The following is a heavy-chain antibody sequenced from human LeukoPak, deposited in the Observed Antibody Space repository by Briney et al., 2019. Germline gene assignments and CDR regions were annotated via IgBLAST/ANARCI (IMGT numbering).Heavy chain of an antibody. CDR1: GITFSSHG. V-gene: IGHV3-23*01. D-gene: IGHD3-22*01. Sequence: GGSLRLSCAASGITFSSHGMSWVRQAPGKGLEWVSSISGSGGSTYYADSVKGRFTISRDNSKNTLYLQMSSLRAEDTAVYYCARGSEDYDSSGYYYDLGDYWGQGTVVTVS. CDR2: ISGSGGST. CDR3: ARGSEDYDSSGYYYDLGDY. J-gene: IGHJ4*02.